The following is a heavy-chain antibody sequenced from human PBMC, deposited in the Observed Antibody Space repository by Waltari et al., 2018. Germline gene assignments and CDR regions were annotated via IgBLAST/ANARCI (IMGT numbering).Heavy chain of an antibody. D-gene: IGHD3-22*01. CDR1: GGSISSGGYY. CDR2: IYYSGST. V-gene: IGHV4-31*03. J-gene: IGHJ4*02. CDR3: ARSNYYDSSGYPYFDY. Sequence: QVQLQESGPGLVKPSQTLSLTCTVSGGSISSGGYYWSWIRQPPGKGLEWIGYIYYSGSTYYNPSLKSRVIISVDTSKNQFSLNLSSVTAADTAVYYCARSNYYDSSGYPYFDYWGQGTLVTVSS.